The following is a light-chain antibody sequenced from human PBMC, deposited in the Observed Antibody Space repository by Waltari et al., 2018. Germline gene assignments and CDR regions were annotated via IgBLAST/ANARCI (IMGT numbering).Light chain of an antibody. Sequence: QSALTQPASVSGSPRQSLTISCAGTTSDIGSYNLLSWYQQYPGKAPKLIIYEVIPRPSGFSTVFSGSRSGNTASLTISGRQAEDEADCYCCSYAGTTDSVIFGGGTKLTVL. V-gene: IGLV2-23*02. J-gene: IGLJ2*01. CDR3: CSYAGTTDSVI. CDR1: TSDIGSYNL. CDR2: EVI.